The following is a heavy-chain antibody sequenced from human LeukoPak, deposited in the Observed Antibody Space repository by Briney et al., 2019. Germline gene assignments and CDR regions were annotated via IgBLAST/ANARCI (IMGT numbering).Heavy chain of an antibody. Sequence: GGSLRLSCAASGFTFSSYAMSWVRQAPGKGLEWVSALSGSGGSTYYADSVKGRFTISRDNSKNTLYLQMNSLRAEDTGVYYCARFRSGSYYSANDYWGQGTLVTVSS. V-gene: IGHV3-23*01. CDR2: LSGSGGST. CDR3: ARFRSGSYYSANDY. CDR1: GFTFSSYA. J-gene: IGHJ4*02. D-gene: IGHD3-10*01.